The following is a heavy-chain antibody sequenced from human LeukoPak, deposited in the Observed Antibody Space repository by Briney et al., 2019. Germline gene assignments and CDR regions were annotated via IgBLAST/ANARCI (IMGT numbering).Heavy chain of an antibody. J-gene: IGHJ4*02. CDR3: ARHAEQQWLAREGFDY. CDR2: ISAYNGKT. Sequence: ASVKVSCKASGYTFTSYGISWVRQAPGQGLEWMGWISAYNGKTNYAQKVQGRVTMTTDTSTSTAYMDLRSLRSDDTAVYYCARHAEQQWLAREGFDYWGQGTLVTVSS. CDR1: GYTFTSYG. D-gene: IGHD6-19*01. V-gene: IGHV1-18*01.